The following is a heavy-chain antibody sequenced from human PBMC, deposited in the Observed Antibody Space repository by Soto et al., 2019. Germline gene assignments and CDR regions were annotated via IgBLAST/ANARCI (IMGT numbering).Heavy chain of an antibody. V-gene: IGHV3-23*01. Sequence: PGGSLRLSCAASGFTFSSYAMSWVRQAPGKGLEWVSAISGSGGSTYYADSVKGRFTISRDNSKNTLYLQMNSLRAEDTAVYYCAKEMEVAGKRGKWFDPWGQGTLVTVSS. CDR3: AKEMEVAGKRGKWFDP. CDR1: GFTFSSYA. D-gene: IGHD6-19*01. J-gene: IGHJ5*02. CDR2: ISGSGGST.